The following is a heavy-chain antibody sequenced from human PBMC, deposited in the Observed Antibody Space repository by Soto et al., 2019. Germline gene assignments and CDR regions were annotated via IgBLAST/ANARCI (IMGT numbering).Heavy chain of an antibody. Sequence: ASVKVSCKASGYTFTSYGISWVRQAPGQGLEWMGWISAYNGDTNYAQKLQGRVTMTTDTSTSTAYMELRSLRSDDTAAYHCARDTTVTSNWFDPWGQGTLVTVSS. D-gene: IGHD4-17*01. CDR3: ARDTTVTSNWFDP. J-gene: IGHJ5*02. V-gene: IGHV1-18*04. CDR2: ISAYNGDT. CDR1: GYTFTSYG.